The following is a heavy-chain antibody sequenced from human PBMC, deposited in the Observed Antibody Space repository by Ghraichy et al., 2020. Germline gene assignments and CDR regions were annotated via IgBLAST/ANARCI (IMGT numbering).Heavy chain of an antibody. CDR3: ARFRGDWYSDF. CDR2: INTITGKP. J-gene: IGHJ4*02. Sequence: ASVKVSCKTSGYTFSNYAISWVRQAPGQRPEWLGWINTITGKPKYAQAFTGRFFLSFDTSVSTAYLQINSLTAEDTAVYYCARFRGDWYSDFWGQGTLVSVFS. D-gene: IGHD2-21*02. V-gene: IGHV7-4-1*02. CDR1: GYTFSNYA.